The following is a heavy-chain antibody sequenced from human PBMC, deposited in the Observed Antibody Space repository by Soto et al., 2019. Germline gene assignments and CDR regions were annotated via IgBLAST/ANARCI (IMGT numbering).Heavy chain of an antibody. Sequence: QLQLQESGSGLVKPSQTLSLTCAVSGGSISSGGYSWSWIRQPPGKGLEWIGYMYHSGSTYYNPSIQSRVTISIHRSMHQFSLKLSSVTAEDTAVYYCARVPDYWGQGILVTVSS. CDR3: ARVPDY. J-gene: IGHJ4*02. CDR2: MYHSGST. V-gene: IGHV4-30-2*01. CDR1: GGSISSGGYS. D-gene: IGHD2-2*01.